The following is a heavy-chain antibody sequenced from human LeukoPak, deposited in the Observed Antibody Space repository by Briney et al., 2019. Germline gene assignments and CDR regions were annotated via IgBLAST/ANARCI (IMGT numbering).Heavy chain of an antibody. CDR1: GYSIRNGDY. D-gene: IGHD6-6*01. J-gene: IGHJ4*02. V-gene: IGHV4-38-2*01. Sequence: ASETLSLTCVVSGYSIRNGDYWGWIRQSPGKGLEWIASMYNSVSTHYNPSLKSRVTILVDTSKNEFSLKMRSVTAADTAVYYCARNSSSGFFDYWGQGTLATVSS. CDR2: MYNSVST. CDR3: ARNSSSGFFDY.